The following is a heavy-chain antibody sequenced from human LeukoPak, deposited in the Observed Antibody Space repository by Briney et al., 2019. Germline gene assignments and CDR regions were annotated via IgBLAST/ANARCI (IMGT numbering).Heavy chain of an antibody. CDR2: IYYSGST. V-gene: IGHV4-39*01. Sequence: SETLSLTCTVSGGSISSSSYYWGWIRQPPGKGLEWIGSIYYSGSTYYNPSLKSRVTISVDTSRNQFSLKLSSVTAADTAVYYCARPVPSRLGWFDPWGQGTLVTVSS. CDR3: ARPVPSRLGWFDP. D-gene: IGHD1-1*01. CDR1: GGSISSSSYY. J-gene: IGHJ5*02.